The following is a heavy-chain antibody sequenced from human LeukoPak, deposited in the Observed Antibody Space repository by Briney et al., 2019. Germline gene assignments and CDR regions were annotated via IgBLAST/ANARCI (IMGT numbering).Heavy chain of an antibody. CDR2: IYYSGST. Sequence: PSETLSLTCTVAGGSISSSSYYWGWIRQPPGKGLEWLGSIYYSGSTYYNPSLKRRVTISVDPSKNQFSLKLSSVTAADTAVYYCARRREIAVAGAVDYWGQGTLVTVSS. CDR1: GGSISSSSYY. D-gene: IGHD6-19*01. CDR3: ARRREIAVAGAVDY. J-gene: IGHJ4*02. V-gene: IGHV4-39*01.